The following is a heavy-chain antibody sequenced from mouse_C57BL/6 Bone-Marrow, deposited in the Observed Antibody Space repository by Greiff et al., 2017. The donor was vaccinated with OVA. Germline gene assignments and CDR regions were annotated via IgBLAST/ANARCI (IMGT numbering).Heavy chain of an antibody. V-gene: IGHV5-6*01. CDR3: ARLDGYYDY. CDR2: ISSGGSYP. Sequence: EVKLMESGGDLVKPGGSLKLSCAASGFTFSSYGMSWVRQTPDKRLEWVATISSGGSYPYYPASVKGRFTISRDNAKNTLYLQMSSLKSEDTAMYYCARLDGYYDYWGQGTTLTVSS. J-gene: IGHJ2*01. D-gene: IGHD2-3*01. CDR1: GFTFSSYG.